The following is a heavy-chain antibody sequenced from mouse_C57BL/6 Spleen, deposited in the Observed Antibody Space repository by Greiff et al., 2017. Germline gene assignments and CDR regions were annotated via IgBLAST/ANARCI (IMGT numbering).Heavy chain of an antibody. V-gene: IGHV1-55*01. CDR1: GYTFTSYW. CDR3: ARNWDGDYFDY. J-gene: IGHJ2*01. D-gene: IGHD4-1*01. CDR2: IYPGSGST. Sequence: QVQLQQPGAELVKPGASVKMSCKASGYTFTSYWITWVKQRPGQGLEWIGDIYPGSGSTKYNEKFKSKATLTVDPSSRTAYSQLRSLTSEDSAVYYCARNWDGDYFDYWGQGTTLTVSS.